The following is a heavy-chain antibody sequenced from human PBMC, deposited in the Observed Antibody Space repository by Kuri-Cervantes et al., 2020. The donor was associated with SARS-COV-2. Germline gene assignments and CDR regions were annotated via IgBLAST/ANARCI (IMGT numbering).Heavy chain of an antibody. CDR2: ISSNGGST. Sequence: GESLKISCAASGFTFSSYAMHWVRQAPGKGLEYVSAISSNGGSTYYANSVKGRFTISRDNSKNTLYLQMNSLRAEDTAVYYCAKPAAAPDYWGQGTLVTVSS. D-gene: IGHD6-13*01. CDR3: AKPAAAPDY. CDR1: GFTFSSYA. V-gene: IGHV3-64*01. J-gene: IGHJ4*02.